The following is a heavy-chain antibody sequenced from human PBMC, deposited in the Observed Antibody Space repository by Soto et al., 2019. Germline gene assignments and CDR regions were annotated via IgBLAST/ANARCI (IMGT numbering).Heavy chain of an antibody. D-gene: IGHD3-22*01. CDR3: VRPFRFYYESSGQWDWYAS. Sequence: SSVKVSCKASGGTFSSYAIYWVRPAPGQGLEWMGRIIPIFGTANYAQKFQGRVTITADASTSTAYMELSSQRSEDPASYYCVRPFRFYYESSGQWDWYASWGQGTLEIVSS. J-gene: IGHJ5*01. CDR1: GGTFSSYA. CDR2: IIPIFGTA. V-gene: IGHV1-69*13.